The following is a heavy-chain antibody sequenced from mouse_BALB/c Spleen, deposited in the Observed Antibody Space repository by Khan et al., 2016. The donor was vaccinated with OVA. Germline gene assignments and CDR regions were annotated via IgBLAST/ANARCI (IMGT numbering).Heavy chain of an antibody. V-gene: IGHV2-6-4*01. CDR2: IWGGGGT. CDR1: GFSLSSYN. J-gene: IGHJ4*01. Sequence: QVQLKESGPGLVAPSQSLSITCTVSGFSLSSYNIHWVRQPPGKGLEWLGMIWGGGGTDYNSTLKIRLSISKDNSKSQVFLKMNSLQTDDTAMYYCDRAYYRYDGYYAMDYWGQGTSVTVSS. CDR3: DRAYYRYDGYYAMDY. D-gene: IGHD2-14*01.